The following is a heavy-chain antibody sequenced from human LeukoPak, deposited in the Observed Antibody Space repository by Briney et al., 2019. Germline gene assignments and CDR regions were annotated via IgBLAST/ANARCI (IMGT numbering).Heavy chain of an antibody. CDR1: GYTLTELS. CDR2: FDPEDGET. Sequence: GASVKVSCKVSGYTLTELSMHWVRQAPGKGLEWMGGFDPEDGETIYAQKFQGRVTMTRDTSTSTVYMELSSLRSEDTAVYYCARAGIAARPSLNWFDPWGQGTLVTVSS. CDR3: ARAGIAARPSLNWFDP. J-gene: IGHJ5*02. D-gene: IGHD6-6*01. V-gene: IGHV1-24*01.